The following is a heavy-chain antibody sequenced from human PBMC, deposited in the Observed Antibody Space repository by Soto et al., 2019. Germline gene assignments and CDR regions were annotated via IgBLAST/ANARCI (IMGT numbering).Heavy chain of an antibody. Sequence: QLQLQESGPRLVKPSETLSLTCTVSGVSISSSSYFWGWIRQPPGKGLDWIGSIHYSGSTYYNPSLKSRVTISVDTSKNQFSLKLSSVTAADTAVYYCARQKDYYDSSGDSYFDYWGQGTLVTVSS. CDR2: IHYSGST. D-gene: IGHD3-22*01. CDR1: GVSISSSSYF. V-gene: IGHV4-39*01. CDR3: ARQKDYYDSSGDSYFDY. J-gene: IGHJ4*02.